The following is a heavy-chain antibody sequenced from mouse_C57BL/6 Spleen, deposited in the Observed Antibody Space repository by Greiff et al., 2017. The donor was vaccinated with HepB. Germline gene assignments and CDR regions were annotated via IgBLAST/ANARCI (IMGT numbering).Heavy chain of an antibody. V-gene: IGHV1S81*02. D-gene: IGHD1-1*01. CDR3: ARIKKIVATYFDY. CDR2: TNPTNGRT. CDR1: GYTFTSYW. Sequence: QVQLQQPGAELVKAGASVKMSCKASGYTFTSYWMHWVKQRLGQGLEWFAETNPTNGRTYYNEKFKSKATLTVDKSSSPAYMLLSGPTFEDSAVYYCARIKKIVATYFDYWGLGTTLTVSS. J-gene: IGHJ2*01.